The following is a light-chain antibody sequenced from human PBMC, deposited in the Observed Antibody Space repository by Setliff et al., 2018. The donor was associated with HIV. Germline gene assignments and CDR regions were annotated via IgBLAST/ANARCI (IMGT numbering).Light chain of an antibody. J-gene: IGLJ1*01. Sequence: QSVLAQPPSVSGSPGQSVTISCTGTSSDVGSSNRVSWYQQPPGTVPRLMIYEVSSRPSGVPDRFSGSKSGNTASLTISGLQAEDEADYYCSSRTSSSTPYVFGTGTKGTV. CDR2: EVS. CDR3: SSRTSSSTPYV. CDR1: SSDVGSSNR. V-gene: IGLV2-18*02.